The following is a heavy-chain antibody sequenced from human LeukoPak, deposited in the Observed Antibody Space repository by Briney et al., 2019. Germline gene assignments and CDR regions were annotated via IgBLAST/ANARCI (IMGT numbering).Heavy chain of an antibody. Sequence: SETLSLTCTVSGGSISSYYWSWIRQPPGKGLECIGYIYYSGSTYYNPSLKSRVTISVDRSKNQFSLKLSSVTAADTAVYYCARVMTTVTSGAMDVWGQGTTVTVSS. J-gene: IGHJ6*02. CDR2: IYYSGST. CDR1: GGSISSYY. V-gene: IGHV4-59*12. CDR3: ARVMTTVTSGAMDV. D-gene: IGHD4-17*01.